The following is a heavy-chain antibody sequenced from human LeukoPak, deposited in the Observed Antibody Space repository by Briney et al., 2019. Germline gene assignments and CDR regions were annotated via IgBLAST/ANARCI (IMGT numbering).Heavy chain of an antibody. CDR2: ISAYNGNT. CDR3: ARYDSSGYYYYGMDV. D-gene: IGHD3-22*01. CDR1: GYTFTSYG. Sequence: GSVKVSCKASGYTFTSYGISWVRQAPGQGLQWMGWISAYNGNTNYAQKLQGRVNMTTDTSTSTAYMELRSLRSDDTAVYYCARYDSSGYYYYGMDVWGQGTTVTVSS. J-gene: IGHJ6*02. V-gene: IGHV1-18*04.